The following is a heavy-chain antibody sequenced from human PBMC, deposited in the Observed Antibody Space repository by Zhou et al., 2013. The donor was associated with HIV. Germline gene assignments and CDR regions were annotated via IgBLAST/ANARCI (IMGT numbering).Heavy chain of an antibody. V-gene: IGHV1-69*05. J-gene: IGHJ6*03. D-gene: IGHD1-26*01. CDR3: ARDLGAGSGATYYYYYMDV. Sequence: QVQLVQSGTEVKKPGSSVKVSCKASGDIFSSYAISWVRQAPGQGLEWMGGIIPMFGTSNYAQKFQGRVTITTDESTSTVYMELSSLRSEDTAVYYCARDLGAGSGATYYYYYMDVWGKGTNGHRLL. CDR2: IIPMFGTS. CDR1: GDIFSSYA.